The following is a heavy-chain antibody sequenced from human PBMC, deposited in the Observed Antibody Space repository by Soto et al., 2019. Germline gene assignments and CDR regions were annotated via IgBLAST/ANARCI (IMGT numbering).Heavy chain of an antibody. CDR1: GFTFRTYA. CDR2: IVGGGTII. CDR3: VNAISSTTSDHY. J-gene: IGHJ4*02. Sequence: GGSLRLSCVASGFTFRTYAMSWVRQAPGEGLEWVSGIVGGGTIISYADSVKGRFTISRDDSNSVLYLQMNSLRAEDTAVYYCVNAISSTTSDHYFGQGTLVTVYS. V-gene: IGHV3-23*03. D-gene: IGHD2-2*02.